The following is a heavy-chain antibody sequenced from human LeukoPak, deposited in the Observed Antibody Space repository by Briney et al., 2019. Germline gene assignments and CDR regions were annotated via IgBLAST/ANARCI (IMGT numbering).Heavy chain of an antibody. V-gene: IGHV3-23*01. CDR2: ISGGGDAT. CDR1: GFTFSSYG. CDR3: ARGEDTVVVVAATSGSMYGMDV. J-gene: IGHJ6*02. Sequence: PGGSLRLSCAASGFTFSSYGMIWVRQAPGKGPECVSAISGGGDATYYADSVKGRFTISRDNSKNTLYLQMNSLRAEDTAVYYCARGEDTVVVVAATSGSMYGMDVWGQGTTVTVSS. D-gene: IGHD2-15*01.